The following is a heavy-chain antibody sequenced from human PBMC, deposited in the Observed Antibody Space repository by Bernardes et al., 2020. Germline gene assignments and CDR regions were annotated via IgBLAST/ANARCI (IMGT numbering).Heavy chain of an antibody. D-gene: IGHD1-26*01. Sequence: GGSLRLSCAVSGFTLNEYWMNWVRQAPGKGLEWVANIKEDGNEKNYLDSVKGRFTVSRDNAKNSVFLQMNTLRAEDTAVYYCATLHRLGSHSYWYFDLWGRGSLVTVSA. CDR1: GFTLNEYW. V-gene: IGHV3-7*01. J-gene: IGHJ2*01. CDR2: IKEDGNEK. CDR3: ATLHRLGSHSYWYFDL.